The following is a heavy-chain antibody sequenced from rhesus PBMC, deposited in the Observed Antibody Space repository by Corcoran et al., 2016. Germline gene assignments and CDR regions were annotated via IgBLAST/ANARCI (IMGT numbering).Heavy chain of an antibody. CDR3: ARNAVGTVFDH. V-gene: IGHV4S12*01. D-gene: IGHD5-24*01. J-gene: IGHJ4*01. CDR2: IYSNSEST. Sequence: QVQLQESGPGVVKPSATLSLTCAVSGGSISSGYYYWSWIRQPPGKGLEWIGGIYSNSESTNYNPTRKSRVTISMDTPKKQFSLNLTSVTAADTAVYYCARNAVGTVFDHWGQGVLVTVSS. CDR1: GGSISSGYYY.